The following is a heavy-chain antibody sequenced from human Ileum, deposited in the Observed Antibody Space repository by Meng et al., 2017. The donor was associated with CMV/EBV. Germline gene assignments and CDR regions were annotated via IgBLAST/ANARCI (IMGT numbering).Heavy chain of an antibody. D-gene: IGHD5-24*01. Sequence: QVHLVQSGSELKKPGASVKVSCKTSGYTFTSNNIIWVRQAPGQGPEWMGWIDTNTGNPTYAQGFTGRFVFSLDTSVSTTYLQINSLRTEDSAVYYCTRGDGDHSSKFDYWGQGTLVTVSS. CDR2: IDTNTGNP. CDR1: GYTFTSNN. J-gene: IGHJ4*02. V-gene: IGHV7-4-1*02. CDR3: TRGDGDHSSKFDY.